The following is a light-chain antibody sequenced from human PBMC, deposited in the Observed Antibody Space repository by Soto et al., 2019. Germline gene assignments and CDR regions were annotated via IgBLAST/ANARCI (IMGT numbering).Light chain of an antibody. J-gene: IGKJ1*01. CDR3: LQYNSYHRT. V-gene: IGKV1-17*01. CDR2: TTS. CDR1: QGVSND. Sequence: DIQMTQSPSALSESVGDRVTISSQASQGVSNDLAWYQQKPRKAPKGLIYTTSSLHSGVPSRFSGSGSGTDFTLTISSLQPEDFATYYCLQYNSYHRTFGQGTKVDIK.